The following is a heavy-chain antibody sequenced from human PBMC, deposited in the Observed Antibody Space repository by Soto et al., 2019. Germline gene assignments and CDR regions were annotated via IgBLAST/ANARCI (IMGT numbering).Heavy chain of an antibody. CDR3: ARVSSNWFDP. CDR1: GGSVSSGSYY. Sequence: SETLSLTCTVSGGSVSSGSYYWSWIRQPPGKGLEWIGYIYYSGSTNYNPSLKSRVTISVDTSKNQFSLKLSSVTAADTAVYYCARVSSNWFDPWGQGTLVTFSS. CDR2: IYYSGST. V-gene: IGHV4-61*01. D-gene: IGHD6-6*01. J-gene: IGHJ5*02.